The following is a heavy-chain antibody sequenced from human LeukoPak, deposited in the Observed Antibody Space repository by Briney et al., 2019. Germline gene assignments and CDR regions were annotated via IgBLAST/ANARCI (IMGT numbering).Heavy chain of an antibody. V-gene: IGHV4-59*01. J-gene: IGHJ4*02. CDR2: IYYSGST. CDR3: ARGWQQLAYFDY. Sequence: SETLSLTCTVPGGSISSYYWSWIRQPPGKGLEWIGYIYYSGSTNYNPSLKSRVTISVDTSKNQFSLKLSSVTAADTAVYYCARGWQQLAYFDYWGQGTLVTVSS. CDR1: GGSISSYY. D-gene: IGHD6-13*01.